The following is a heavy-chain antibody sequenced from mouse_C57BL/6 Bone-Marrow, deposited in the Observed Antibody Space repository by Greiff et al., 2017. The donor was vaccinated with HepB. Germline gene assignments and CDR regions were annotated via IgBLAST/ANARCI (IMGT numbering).Heavy chain of an antibody. CDR2: IDPSDSYT. CDR1: GYTFTSYW. J-gene: IGHJ3*01. D-gene: IGHD1-1*01. Sequence: QVQLQQPGAELVKPGASVKLSCKASGYTFTSYWMQWVKQRPGQGLEWIGEIDPSDSYTNYNQKFKGKATLTVDTSSSTAYMQLSSLTSEDSAVYYCARFTTVVAETAWFAYWGQGTLVTVSA. V-gene: IGHV1-50*01. CDR3: ARFTTVVAETAWFAY.